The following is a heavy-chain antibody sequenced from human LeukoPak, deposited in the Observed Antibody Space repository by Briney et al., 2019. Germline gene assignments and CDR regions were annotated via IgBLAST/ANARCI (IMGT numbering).Heavy chain of an antibody. Sequence: GGSLRLSCAASGFTLSSHSINWVRQAPGKGLEWVSSISDSGSYIYYADSVKGRFTISRDNAKNSLFLQMNSLRAEDTAVYCCARSKTFSGSYRYYGMDVWGQGTTVTVSS. CDR1: GFTLSSHS. V-gene: IGHV3-21*01. J-gene: IGHJ6*02. CDR3: ARSKTFSGSYRYYGMDV. CDR2: ISDSGSYI. D-gene: IGHD1-26*01.